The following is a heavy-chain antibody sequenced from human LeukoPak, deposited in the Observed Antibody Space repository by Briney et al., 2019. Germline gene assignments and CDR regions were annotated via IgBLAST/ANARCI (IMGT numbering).Heavy chain of an antibody. CDR2: ISGSGGST. J-gene: IGHJ4*02. CDR3: AKRSTIAVSGTAYYFDD. D-gene: IGHD6-19*01. V-gene: IGHV3-23*01. CDR1: GFTFSSYA. Sequence: GGSLRLSCAASGFTFSSYAMSWVRQAPGKGLEWVSAISGSGGSTYYADSVKGRFAISRDNSKNTLYLQMNSLRAEDTAVYYCAKRSTIAVSGTAYYFDDWGQGALVTVSS.